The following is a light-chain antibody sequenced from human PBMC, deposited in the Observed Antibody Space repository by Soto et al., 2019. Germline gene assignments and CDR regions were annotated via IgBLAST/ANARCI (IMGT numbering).Light chain of an antibody. J-gene: IGLJ2*01. CDR3: QAWDSSTAVV. CDR2: QDS. V-gene: IGLV3-1*01. Sequence: SYELTQPHSVSVSPGQTASITCSGDKLGDKYACWYQQKPGQSPVLVIYQDSKRPSGIPERFSGSNSGNTATLTISGTQAMDEADYYCQAWDSSTAVVFGGGTKVTVL. CDR1: KLGDKY.